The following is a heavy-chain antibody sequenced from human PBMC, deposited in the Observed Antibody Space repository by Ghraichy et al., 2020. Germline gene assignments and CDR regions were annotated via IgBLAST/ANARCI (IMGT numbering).Heavy chain of an antibody. D-gene: IGHD3-3*01. CDR3: ARDCPQYYDFWSGYYRGYYYGMDV. J-gene: IGHJ6*02. CDR1: GGSVSSGSYY. Sequence: SETLSLTCTVSGGSVSSGSYYWSWIRQPPGKGLEWIGYIYYSGSTNYNPSLKSRVTISVDTSKNQFSLKLSSVTAADTAVYYCARDCPQYYDFWSGYYRGYYYGMDVWGQGTTVTVSS. CDR2: IYYSGST. V-gene: IGHV4-61*01.